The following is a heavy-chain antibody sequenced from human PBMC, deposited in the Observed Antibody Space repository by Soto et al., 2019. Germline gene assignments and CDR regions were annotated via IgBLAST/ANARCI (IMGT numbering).Heavy chain of an antibody. D-gene: IGHD3-22*01. CDR1: GGSIDSGGFS. J-gene: IGHJ4*02. CDR3: ARDSLSGYYFDY. Sequence: QLQLQESGSGLVKPSQTLSLTCAVSGGSIDSGGFSWNWIRQPPGKGLEWIGYIYQSGGTLYNPSLKSRFTISVDRSKNQFSLNMSSVTAADTAVYYCARDSLSGYYFDYWGLGTLVTVSS. CDR2: IYQSGGT. V-gene: IGHV4-30-2*01.